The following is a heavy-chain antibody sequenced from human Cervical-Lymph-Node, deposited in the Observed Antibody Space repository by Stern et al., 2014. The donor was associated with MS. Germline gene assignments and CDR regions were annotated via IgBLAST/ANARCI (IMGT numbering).Heavy chain of an antibody. CDR3: ARDKGYTSSLGYWFDP. CDR2: IFHSETT. V-gene: IGHV4-4*02. CDR1: GGSVISGNW. D-gene: IGHD6-19*01. J-gene: IGHJ5*02. Sequence: QVQLQESGPGLVKPSGTLSLTCAVSGGSVISGNWWSWVRQPPGKGLERIVEIFHSETTNFNPSFKSRVTLSIDKSQNQFSLKLTSVTAADTAVYYCARDKGYTSSLGYWFDPWGQGTLVTVSS.